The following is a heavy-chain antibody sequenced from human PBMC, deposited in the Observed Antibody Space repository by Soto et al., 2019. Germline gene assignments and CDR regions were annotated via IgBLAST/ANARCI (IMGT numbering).Heavy chain of an antibody. Sequence: GASVKVSCKVSGYTLTELSMHWVRQAPGKRLEWMGGFDPEDGETIYAQKFQGRVTMTEDTSTDTAYMELSSLRSEDTAVYYCATAQNDVWYSSSWYSFTFDYWGQGTLVTVSS. CDR2: FDPEDGET. CDR3: ATAQNDVWYSSSWYSFTFDY. V-gene: IGHV1-24*01. D-gene: IGHD6-13*01. CDR1: GYTLTELS. J-gene: IGHJ4*02.